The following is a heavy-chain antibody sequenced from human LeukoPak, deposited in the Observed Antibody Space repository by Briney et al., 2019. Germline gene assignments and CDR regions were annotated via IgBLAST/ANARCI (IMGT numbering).Heavy chain of an antibody. CDR2: IYPGDSDT. D-gene: IGHD1-26*01. J-gene: IGHJ4*02. CDR3: ARLYGSYFGY. V-gene: IGHV5-51*01. Sequence: GASLKISCKASGYVFTSYWIGWVRQMPGKGLEWMGIIYPGDSDTRYSPSFQGQVTISADTSITTASLQWSSLNASDTAMYYCARLYGSYFGYWGQGTLVTVSS. CDR1: GYVFTSYW.